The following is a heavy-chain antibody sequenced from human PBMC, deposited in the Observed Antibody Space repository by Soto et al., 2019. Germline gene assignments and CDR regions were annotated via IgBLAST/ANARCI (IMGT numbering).Heavy chain of an antibody. V-gene: IGHV1-3*01. CDR1: GYTFTSYA. Sequence: GASVKVSCKASGYTFTSYAMHWVRQAPGQRLEWMGWINAGNGNTKYSQKFQGRVTITRDTSASTAYMELSSLRSEDTAVYYCASEYDFWSGYPGPKHGMDVWGQGTTVTVSS. CDR2: INAGNGNT. CDR3: ASEYDFWSGYPGPKHGMDV. D-gene: IGHD3-3*01. J-gene: IGHJ6*02.